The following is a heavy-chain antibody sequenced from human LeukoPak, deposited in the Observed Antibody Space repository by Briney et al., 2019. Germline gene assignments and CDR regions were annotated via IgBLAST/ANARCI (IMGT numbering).Heavy chain of an antibody. Sequence: SETLSLTCAVYGGSFSGYYWSWIRQPPGKGLEWIGEINHSGSTNYNPSLKSRVTISVDTSKNQFSLKLSSVTAADTAVYYCAGKLMVRGGKGRDYWGQGTLVTVSS. CDR3: AGKLMVRGGKGRDY. V-gene: IGHV4-34*01. CDR1: GGSFSGYY. J-gene: IGHJ4*02. D-gene: IGHD3-10*01. CDR2: INHSGST.